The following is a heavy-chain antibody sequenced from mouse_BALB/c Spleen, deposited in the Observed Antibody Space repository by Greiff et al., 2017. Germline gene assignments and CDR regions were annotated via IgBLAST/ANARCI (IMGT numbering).Heavy chain of an antibody. CDR2: ISTYYGDA. V-gene: IGHV1S137*01. CDR1: GYTFTDYA. D-gene: IGHD1-3*01. Sequence: QVQLQQSGAELVRPGVSVKISCKGSGYTFTDYAMHWVKQSHAKSLEWIGVISTYYGDASYNQKFKGKATMTVDKSSSTAYMELARLTSEDSAIYYCARGGQWSYSPYYAMDYWGQGTSVTVPS. CDR3: ARGGQWSYSPYYAMDY. J-gene: IGHJ4*01.